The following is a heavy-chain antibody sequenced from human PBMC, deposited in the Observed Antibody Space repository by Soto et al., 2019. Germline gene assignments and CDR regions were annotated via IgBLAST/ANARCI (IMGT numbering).Heavy chain of an antibody. V-gene: IGHV4-4*02. CDR1: GGSISSSNW. Sequence: QVQLQESGPGLVKPSGTLSLTCAVSGGSISSSNWWNWVRQPPGKGLEWIGEISQSGNTNYNPSLKSRVTISVDKSKKYFSLKLDSGTAADTAVYYCAREVSGVQAFDYWGQGTLVTVSS. CDR3: AREVSGVQAFDY. CDR2: ISQSGNT. D-gene: IGHD2-21*01. J-gene: IGHJ4*02.